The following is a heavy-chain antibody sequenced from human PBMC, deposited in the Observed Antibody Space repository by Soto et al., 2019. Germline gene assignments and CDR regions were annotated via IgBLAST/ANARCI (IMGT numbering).Heavy chain of an antibody. CDR3: ARERMEWLVFYYYGMDV. J-gene: IGHJ6*02. CDR1: GYTFTSYG. CDR2: ISAYNGNT. D-gene: IGHD3-3*01. V-gene: IGHV1-18*01. Sequence: AASVKVSCKASGYTFTSYGISWVRQAPGQGLEWMGWISAYNGNTNYAQKLQGRVTMTTDTSTSTAYMELRSLRSDDTAVYYCARERMEWLVFYYYGMDVWGQGTKVTVSS.